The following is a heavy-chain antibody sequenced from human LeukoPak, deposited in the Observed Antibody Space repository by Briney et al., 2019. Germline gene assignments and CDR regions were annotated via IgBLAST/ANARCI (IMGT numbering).Heavy chain of an antibody. D-gene: IGHD6-6*01. Sequence: SETLSLTCTVSGGSISSYYWSWIRQPPGKGLEWIGYIYYSGSTNYNPSLKSRVTISVDTSKNQFSLKLSSVTAADTAVYYCARSIAARWAFDIWGQGTMVTVSS. V-gene: IGHV4-59*01. J-gene: IGHJ3*02. CDR1: GGSISSYY. CDR3: ARSIAARWAFDI. CDR2: IYYSGST.